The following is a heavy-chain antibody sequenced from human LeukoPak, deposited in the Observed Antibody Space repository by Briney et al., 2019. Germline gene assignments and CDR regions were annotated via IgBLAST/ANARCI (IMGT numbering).Heavy chain of an antibody. D-gene: IGHD6-19*01. V-gene: IGHV4-59*01. Sequence: SETLSLTCTVSGGSISSYYWNWIRQPPGKGLEWIGYIYYSGSTNYNPSLKSRVTISVDTSKNQFSLKLSSVTAADTAVYYCARGFGQWLVIDAFDIWGQGTMVTVSS. J-gene: IGHJ3*02. CDR1: GGSISSYY. CDR3: ARGFGQWLVIDAFDI. CDR2: IYYSGST.